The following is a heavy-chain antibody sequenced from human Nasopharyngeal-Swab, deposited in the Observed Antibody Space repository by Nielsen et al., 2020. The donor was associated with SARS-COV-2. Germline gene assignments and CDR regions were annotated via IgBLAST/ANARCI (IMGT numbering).Heavy chain of an antibody. CDR1: GFTFSSYA. CDR3: AKDRLYAVAGGVDY. CDR2: ISGSGGSA. V-gene: IGHV3-23*01. J-gene: IGHJ4*02. D-gene: IGHD6-19*01. Sequence: GESLKISCAASGFTFSSYAMSWVRQAPGKGLEWVSAISGSGGSAYYADSVKGRFTISRDNSKNTLYLQMNSLRAEDTAVYYCAKDRLYAVAGGVDYWGQGTLVTVSS.